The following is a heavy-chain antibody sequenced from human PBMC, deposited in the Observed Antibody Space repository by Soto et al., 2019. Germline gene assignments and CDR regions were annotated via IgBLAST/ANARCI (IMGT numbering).Heavy chain of an antibody. V-gene: IGHV5-51*01. Sequence: EYLKISCKGSGYSFTSYWIGWVRQMPGKGLDWMGIIYPGDSDTRYSPSFQGQVTISADKSISTAYLQWSSLKASHTAMYYCARHDYNYAYFEFWGHGTLVTVSS. D-gene: IGHD5-18*01. CDR2: IYPGDSDT. J-gene: IGHJ4*01. CDR1: GYSFTSYW. CDR3: ARHDYNYAYFEF.